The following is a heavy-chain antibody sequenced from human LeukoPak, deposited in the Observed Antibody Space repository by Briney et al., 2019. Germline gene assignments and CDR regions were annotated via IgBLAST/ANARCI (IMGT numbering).Heavy chain of an antibody. V-gene: IGHV4-34*01. Sequence: SETLSLTCGVYSGSFSGYYWTWFRQPPGKGLEWIGEFNHSWGAKYNPSLKSRATISVDTSKNQYSLKLSSVTAADTAVYYCARSSESYDSSGYYSYYFDYWGQGTLVTVSS. J-gene: IGHJ4*02. CDR1: SGSFSGYY. CDR2: FNHSWGA. CDR3: ARSSESYDSSGYYSYYFDY. D-gene: IGHD3-22*01.